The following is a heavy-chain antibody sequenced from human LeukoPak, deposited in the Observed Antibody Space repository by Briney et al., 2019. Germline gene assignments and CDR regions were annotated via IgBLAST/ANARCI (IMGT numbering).Heavy chain of an antibody. CDR2: INPSGGST. V-gene: IGHV1-46*01. CDR1: GYTFPSSY. CDR3: ARAPIEIVVVTFDY. J-gene: IGHJ4*02. Sequence: ASVKVSCKASGYTFPSSYMHWVRQAPGQGLGGRGIINPSGGSTSYAQKFQGRVTMTRDTSTSTVYMELSSLRSEDTAVYYCARAPIEIVVVTFDYWGQGTLVTVSS. D-gene: IGHD3-22*01.